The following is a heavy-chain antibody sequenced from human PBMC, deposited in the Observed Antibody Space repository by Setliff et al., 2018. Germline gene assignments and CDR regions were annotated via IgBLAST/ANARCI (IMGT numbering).Heavy chain of an antibody. CDR3: FGAGTCSY. D-gene: IGHD3-10*01. CDR1: GGSISSGSYY. J-gene: IGHJ4*02. Sequence: LSLTCSVSGGSISSGSYYWGWIRQSPGKGLEWIGSMYYVDSVKGRFSISRDNAKSSLYLQMNSLRTEDTAVYYCFGAGTCSYWGQGTLVTVSS. V-gene: IGHV3-11*04. CDR2: M.